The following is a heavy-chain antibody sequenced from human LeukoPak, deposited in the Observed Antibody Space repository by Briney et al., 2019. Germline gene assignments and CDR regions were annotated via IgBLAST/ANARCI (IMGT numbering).Heavy chain of an antibody. CDR2: IYYSGST. V-gene: IGHV4-59*12. CDR3: AREDTMIVVARGFDP. Sequence: SETLSLTCTVSGGSISSYYWSWIRQPPGKGLEWIGYIYYSGSTNYNPSLKSRVTISVDTSKNQFSLKLSSVTAADTAVYYCAREDTMIVVARGFDPWGQGTLVTVSS. CDR1: GGSISSYY. D-gene: IGHD3-22*01. J-gene: IGHJ5*02.